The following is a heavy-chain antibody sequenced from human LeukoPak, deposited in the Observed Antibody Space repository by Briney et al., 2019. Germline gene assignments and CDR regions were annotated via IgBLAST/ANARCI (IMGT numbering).Heavy chain of an antibody. Sequence: RASVRVSCKTSGYTFTSYDITWVRQAPGQGLEWMGYISTYNYNTHHSQKFQGRVFMSTDSSSGTAYMDLQSLTSDDTAVYYCARHMREFWSRRQPGDAFDIWGQGTMVTVSS. CDR3: ARHMREFWSRRQPGDAFDI. CDR2: ISTYNYNT. CDR1: GYTFTSYD. V-gene: IGHV1-18*01. J-gene: IGHJ3*02. D-gene: IGHD3-3*01.